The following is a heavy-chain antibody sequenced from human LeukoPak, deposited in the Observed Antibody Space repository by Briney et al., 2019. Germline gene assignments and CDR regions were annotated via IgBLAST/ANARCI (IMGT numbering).Heavy chain of an antibody. Sequence: ASVKVSCKASGYTFASYDVHWVRQATGQGLEWIAWLHPKSGKTAYAEKFQGRVTVTRNTSTRTVYMELSSLRSEDTAVYYCARGMEYDILTGYPTYYHYGMDVWGQGTTVTVSS. J-gene: IGHJ6*02. CDR1: GYTFASYD. D-gene: IGHD3-9*01. CDR3: ARGMEYDILTGYPTYYHYGMDV. V-gene: IGHV1-8*01. CDR2: LHPKSGKT.